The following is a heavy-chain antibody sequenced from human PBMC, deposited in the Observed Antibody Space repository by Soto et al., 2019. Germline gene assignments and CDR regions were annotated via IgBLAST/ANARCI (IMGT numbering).Heavy chain of an antibody. J-gene: IGHJ4*02. D-gene: IGHD5-12*01. CDR3: ARDKRGYSGYDFDY. Sequence: EVQLVESGGGVVRPGGSLRLSCAASGFTFDDYGMSWVRQAPGKGLEWVSGINWNGGSTGYADSVKGRFTISRDNAKNSLYMQMNSLRAEYTALYYCARDKRGYSGYDFDYWGQGTLVTVSS. V-gene: IGHV3-20*04. CDR1: GFTFDDYG. CDR2: INWNGGST.